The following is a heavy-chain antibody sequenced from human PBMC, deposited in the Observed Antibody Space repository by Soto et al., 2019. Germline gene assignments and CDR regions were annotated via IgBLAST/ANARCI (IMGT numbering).Heavy chain of an antibody. CDR2: IKQDGSEK. J-gene: IGHJ4*02. CDR3: ASPCGGDCYSSGLSFDY. V-gene: IGHV3-7*01. D-gene: IGHD2-21*02. CDR1: GFTFSSYW. Sequence: GGSLRLSCAASGFTFSSYWMSWVRQAPGKGLGWVANIKQDGSEKYYVDSVKGRFTISRDNAKNSLYLQMNSLRAEDTAVYYCASPCGGDCYSSGLSFDYWGQGTLVTVSS.